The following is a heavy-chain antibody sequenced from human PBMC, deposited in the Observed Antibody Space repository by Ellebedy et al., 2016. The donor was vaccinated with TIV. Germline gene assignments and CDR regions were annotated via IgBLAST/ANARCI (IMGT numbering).Heavy chain of an antibody. CDR3: ARNKISFFGETDGFDI. Sequence: SETLSLTCTVSGGSISSSSYYWGWIRQPPGKGLEWIGYIYYTGSTNYNPSLKSRLTISIDTSKKQISLKLSSVIAADTGVYYCARNKISFFGETDGFDIWGQGTRVTVSS. D-gene: IGHD3-3*01. CDR2: IYYTGST. CDR1: GGSISSSSYY. J-gene: IGHJ3*02. V-gene: IGHV4-61*05.